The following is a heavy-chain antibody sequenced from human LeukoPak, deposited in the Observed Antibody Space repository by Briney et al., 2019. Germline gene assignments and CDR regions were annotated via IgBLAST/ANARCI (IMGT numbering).Heavy chain of an antibody. J-gene: IGHJ3*01. CDR2: VNLKTGGT. Sequence: ASVKVSCKAFGYSFTGYHLHWVRQAPRQGLEWMGWVNLKTGGTKYARKFQGRITMTRDTSINTVNMELSRLTSDDTAVYYCAREFSSKLEWLAYVTGDDAFDVWGQGTMIIVS. CDR1: GYSFTGYH. D-gene: IGHD3-3*01. CDR3: AREFSSKLEWLAYVTGDDAFDV. V-gene: IGHV1-2*02.